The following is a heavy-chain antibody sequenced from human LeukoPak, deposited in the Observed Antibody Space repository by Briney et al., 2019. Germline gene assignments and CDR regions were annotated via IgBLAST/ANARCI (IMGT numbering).Heavy chain of an antibody. J-gene: IGHJ6*02. V-gene: IGHV3-74*01. CDR1: GLTFSSYW. CDR2: INSDGSST. D-gene: IGHD6-13*01. Sequence: GGSLRLSCAASGLTFSSYWMHWVRQAPGKGLVWVSHINSDGSSTSYADSVKGRFTISRDNAKNTLYLQMNSLRAEDTAVYYCARRAAAGTDYYYGMDVWGQGTTVTVSS. CDR3: ARRAAAGTDYYYGMDV.